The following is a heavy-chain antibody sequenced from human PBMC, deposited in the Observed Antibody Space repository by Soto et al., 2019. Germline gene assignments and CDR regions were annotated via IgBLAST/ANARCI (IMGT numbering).Heavy chain of an antibody. D-gene: IGHD5-18*01. CDR3: ARVYRWTAMVTGPYYGMDV. CDR2: INPSGGST. CDR1: GYTFTSYY. V-gene: IGHV1-46*01. J-gene: IGHJ6*02. Sequence: GASVKVSFKASGYTFTSYYMHWVRQAPGQGLEWMGIINPSGGSTSYAQKFQGRVTMTRDTSTSTVYMVLSSLRSEDTAVYYCARVYRWTAMVTGPYYGMDVWGQGTTVTVSS.